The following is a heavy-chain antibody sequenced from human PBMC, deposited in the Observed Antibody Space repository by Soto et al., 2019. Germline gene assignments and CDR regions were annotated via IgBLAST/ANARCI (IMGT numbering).Heavy chain of an antibody. V-gene: IGHV3-66*04. J-gene: IGHJ4*02. CDR1: GVPVSSNN. CDR3: ARHGYNYGGGYFDY. D-gene: IGHD5-18*01. Sequence: EVQLVESGGGLVQPGGSLRPSFAAPGVPVSSNNLGWVRQPPGKGWEWVSVIYSGGSTYYADSVKGRFTISRDNSKNTLYLQMNSLRAEDTAVYYCARHGYNYGGGYFDYWGQGTLVTVSS. CDR2: IYSGGST.